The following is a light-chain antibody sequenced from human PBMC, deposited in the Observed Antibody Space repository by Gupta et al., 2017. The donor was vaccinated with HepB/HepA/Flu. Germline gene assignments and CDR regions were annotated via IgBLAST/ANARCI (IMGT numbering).Light chain of an antibody. Sequence: EIVMTPSPVTLSVSQGERATPSCRASQSVSSNLAWYQQKPGQAPRLLIYGASTRAPGIPARFSGSGPGTEFTLTISSLQSEDFAVYYCQQYNSWPRTFGQGTKVEIK. V-gene: IGKV3-15*01. CDR1: QSVSSN. CDR2: GAS. CDR3: QQYNSWPRT. J-gene: IGKJ1*01.